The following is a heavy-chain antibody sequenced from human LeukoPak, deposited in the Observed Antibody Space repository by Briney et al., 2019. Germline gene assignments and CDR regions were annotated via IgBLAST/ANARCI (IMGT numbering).Heavy chain of an antibody. D-gene: IGHD3-3*01. CDR3: TRDLVGDYYFMDV. J-gene: IGHJ6*03. Sequence: GASVKVSCKASGYTFTDYYMHWVRQAPGQGLEWMGIINPSGGNTRYAQKIQGRVTMTRDTSTSTVYMELSSLRSEDTAVHFCTRDLVGDYYFMDVWGEGTTVTVSS. CDR2: INPSGGNT. CDR1: GYTFTDYY. V-gene: IGHV1-46*03.